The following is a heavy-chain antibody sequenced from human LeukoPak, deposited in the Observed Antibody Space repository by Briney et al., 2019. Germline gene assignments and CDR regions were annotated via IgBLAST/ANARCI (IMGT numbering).Heavy chain of an antibody. V-gene: IGHV3-30*18. J-gene: IGHJ4*02. CDR1: EFTFSSYG. Sequence: GGSLRLSCAASEFTFSSYGMHWVRQAPGKGLEGGAVISYDGSNKYYADSVKGRFTISRDNSKNTLYLQMISLRAEDTAVYYCAKDHQLRYFDWLLQTPDYWGQGTLVTVSS. D-gene: IGHD3-9*01. CDR3: AKDHQLRYFDWLLQTPDY. CDR2: ISYDGSNK.